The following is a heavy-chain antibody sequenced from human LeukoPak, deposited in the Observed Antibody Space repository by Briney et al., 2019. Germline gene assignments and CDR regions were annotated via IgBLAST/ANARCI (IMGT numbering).Heavy chain of an antibody. CDR3: ARGRVTNRITIYY. CDR1: GYTFTSYD. Sequence: GASVKVSCKASGYTFTSYDINWMRQATGQGLEWMGWMNPNSGNTGYAQKFQGRVTMTRNTSISTAYMELSSLRSEDTAVYYCARGRVTNRITIYYWGQGTLVTVSS. D-gene: IGHD3-3*01. V-gene: IGHV1-8*01. CDR2: MNPNSGNT. J-gene: IGHJ4*02.